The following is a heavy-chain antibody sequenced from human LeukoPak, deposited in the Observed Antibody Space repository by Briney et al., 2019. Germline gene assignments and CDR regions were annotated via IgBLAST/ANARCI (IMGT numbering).Heavy chain of an antibody. CDR3: AKDATPEDYGDCAWVDP. D-gene: IGHD4-17*01. Sequence: GGSLRLSCAASGFTFSSYAMSWVRQAPGKGLEWVSGISGSGGSTYYADSVKGRFTISRDNSKNTLYLQMNSLRAEDTAVYYCAKDATPEDYGDCAWVDPWGQGTLVTVSS. CDR2: ISGSGGST. J-gene: IGHJ5*02. V-gene: IGHV3-23*01. CDR1: GFTFSSYA.